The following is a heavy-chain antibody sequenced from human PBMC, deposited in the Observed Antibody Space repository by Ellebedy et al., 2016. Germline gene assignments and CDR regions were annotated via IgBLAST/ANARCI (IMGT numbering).Heavy chain of an antibody. J-gene: IGHJ4*02. CDR2: INPNSGGT. D-gene: IGHD1-26*01. V-gene: IGHV1-2*02. Sequence: ASVKVSXXASGYTFTGYYMHWVRQAPGQGLEWMGWINPNSGGTNYAQKFQGRVTMTRDTSISTAYMELSRLRSEDTAVYYCARRGRWEDYFDYWGQGTLVTVSS. CDR1: GYTFTGYY. CDR3: ARRGRWEDYFDY.